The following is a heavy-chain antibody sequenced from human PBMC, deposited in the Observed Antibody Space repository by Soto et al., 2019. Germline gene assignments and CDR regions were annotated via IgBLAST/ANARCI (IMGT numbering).Heavy chain of an antibody. CDR2: ISAYNGNT. D-gene: IGHD3-16*02. V-gene: IGHV1-18*01. CDR1: GYTFTSYG. Sequence: VQLVQSGAEVKKPGASVKVSCKASGYTFTSYGISWVRQAPGQGLEWMGWISAYNGNTNYAQKLQGRVTMTTDTSTSTAYMELRSLRSDDTAVYYCARDPFPLDDYVWGSYRHAPDYWGQGTLVTVSS. J-gene: IGHJ4*02. CDR3: ARDPFPLDDYVWGSYRHAPDY.